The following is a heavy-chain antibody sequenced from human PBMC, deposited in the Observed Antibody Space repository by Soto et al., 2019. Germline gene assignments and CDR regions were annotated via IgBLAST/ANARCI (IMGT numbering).Heavy chain of an antibody. CDR2: ISAYNGNT. D-gene: IGHD2-2*01. CDR3: ARDLSPIVVVPAAIRY. V-gene: IGHV1-18*01. J-gene: IGHJ4*02. CDR1: GYTFTSYG. Sequence: EASVKVSCKASGYTFTSYGMSWVRQAPGQGLEWMGWISAYNGNTNYAQKLQGRVTMTTDTSTSTAYMELRSLRSDDTAVYYCARDLSPIVVVPAAIRYWGQGTLVTVSS.